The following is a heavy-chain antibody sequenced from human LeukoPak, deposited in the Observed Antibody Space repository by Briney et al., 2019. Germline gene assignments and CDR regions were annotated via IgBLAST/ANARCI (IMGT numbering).Heavy chain of an antibody. J-gene: IGHJ4*02. CDR2: INPNSGGT. D-gene: IGHD3-3*01. Sequence: ASVKVSCKASGYTFTGYYMHWVRQAPGQGLEWMGWINPNSGGTNYAQKFQGRVTMTRDTSISTAYMELSRLRSDDTAVYYCARGGYDFWGGYSVPRYWGQGTLVTVSS. V-gene: IGHV1-2*02. CDR1: GYTFTGYY. CDR3: ARGGYDFWGGYSVPRY.